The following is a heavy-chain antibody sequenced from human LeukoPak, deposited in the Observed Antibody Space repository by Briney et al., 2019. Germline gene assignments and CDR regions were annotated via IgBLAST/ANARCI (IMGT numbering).Heavy chain of an antibody. CDR2: IKQDGSET. J-gene: IGHJ4*02. V-gene: IGHV3-7*01. Sequence: PGGSLRLSCVASGFTFSNYGMSWVRQAPGKGLEWVANIKQDGSETYYVDSVKGRFTISRDNAKNSLSLQMNSLRAEDTAVYYCARQRGSGCLDYWGQGTLVTVSS. D-gene: IGHD6-19*01. CDR1: GFTFSNYG. CDR3: ARQRGSGCLDY.